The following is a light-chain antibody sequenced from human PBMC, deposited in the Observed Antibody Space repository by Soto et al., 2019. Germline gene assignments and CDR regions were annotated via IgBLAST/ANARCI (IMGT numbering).Light chain of an antibody. Sequence: SYELTQPPSVSVSPGQTANITCSGDKLGDKYAFWYQQKPGQSPVLVIYQDSKRPSGIPERFSGSSSGNTAALIISGTQAMDEADYSCQAWDSSTVVFGGGTKLTVL. J-gene: IGLJ2*01. V-gene: IGLV3-1*01. CDR2: QDS. CDR3: QAWDSSTVV. CDR1: KLGDKY.